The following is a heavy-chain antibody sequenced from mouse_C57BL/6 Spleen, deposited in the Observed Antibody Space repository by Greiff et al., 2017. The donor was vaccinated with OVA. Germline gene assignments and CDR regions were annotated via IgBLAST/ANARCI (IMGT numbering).Heavy chain of an antibody. D-gene: IGHD1-1*01. CDR3: ARSGGSSYGYFDV. V-gene: IGHV1-50*01. Sequence: QVQLQQPGAELVKPGASVKLSCKASGYTFTSYWMQWVKQRPGQGLEWIGEIDPSDSYTNYNQKFKGKATLTVDTSSSTAYMQLSSLTSEDSAVYDCARSGGSSYGYFDVWGTGTTVTVSS. CDR1: GYTFTSYW. CDR2: IDPSDSYT. J-gene: IGHJ1*03.